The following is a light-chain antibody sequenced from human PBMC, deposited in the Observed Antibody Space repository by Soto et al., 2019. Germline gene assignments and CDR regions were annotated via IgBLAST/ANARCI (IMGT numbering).Light chain of an antibody. CDR3: GTWDSSLSAWV. J-gene: IGLJ3*02. CDR2: DSN. Sequence: QSVLTQPPSLSVAPGQKVTISCSGSSSNIGNNYVSWYQQLPGTAPKFLIYDSNKRPSGIPDRFSGSKSGTSATLGITGLQTGDEADYYCGTWDSSLSAWVFGGGTKLTVL. CDR1: SSNIGNNY. V-gene: IGLV1-51*01.